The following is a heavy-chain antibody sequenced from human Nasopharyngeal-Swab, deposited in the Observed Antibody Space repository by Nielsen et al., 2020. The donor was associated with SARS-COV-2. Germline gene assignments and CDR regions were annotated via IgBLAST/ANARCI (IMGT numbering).Heavy chain of an antibody. D-gene: IGHD3-9*01. J-gene: IGHJ4*02. V-gene: IGHV4-39*02. CDR2: IYYSGST. CDR3: AREPPPPVRYFDWLLTPYFDY. CDR1: GGSISSSSYY. Sequence: SETLSLTCTVSGGSISSSSYYWGWIRQPPGKELEWIGSIYYSGSTYYNPSLKSRVTISVDTSKNQFSLKLSSVTAADTAVYYCAREPPPPVRYFDWLLTPYFDYWGQGTLVTVSS.